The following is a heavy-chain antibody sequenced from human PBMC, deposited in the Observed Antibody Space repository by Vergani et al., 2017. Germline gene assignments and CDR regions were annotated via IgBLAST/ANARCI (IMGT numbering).Heavy chain of an antibody. Sequence: QLQLQESGPGLVKPSETLSLTCTVPGGSISSSSYYWGWIRQPPGKGLEWIGSIYYSGSTYYHPSLKSRVTISVDTSKNQFSLKLSSVTAADTAVYYCASRVRGPYYYYGMDVWGQGTTVTVSS. V-gene: IGHV4-39*01. CDR1: GGSISSSSYY. J-gene: IGHJ6*02. CDR3: ASRVRGPYYYYGMDV. CDR2: IYYSGST. D-gene: IGHD3-10*01.